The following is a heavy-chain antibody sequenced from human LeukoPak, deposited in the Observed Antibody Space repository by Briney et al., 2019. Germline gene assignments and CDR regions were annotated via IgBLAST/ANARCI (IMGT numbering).Heavy chain of an antibody. CDR2: IWYDGSNK. Sequence: PGGSLRLSCAASGFTFSSYGMHWVRQAPGKGLEWVAVIWYDGSNKYYADSVKGRFTISRDNSKNTLYLKMNSLRAEDTAVYYCARDPHPGFGEAGGPFDYWGQGTLVTVSS. CDR1: GFTFSSYG. CDR3: ARDPHPGFGEAGGPFDY. V-gene: IGHV3-33*01. J-gene: IGHJ4*02. D-gene: IGHD3-10*01.